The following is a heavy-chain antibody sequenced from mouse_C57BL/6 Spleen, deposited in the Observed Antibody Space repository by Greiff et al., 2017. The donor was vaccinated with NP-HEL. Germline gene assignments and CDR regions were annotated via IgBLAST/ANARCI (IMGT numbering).Heavy chain of an antibody. CDR2: ISSGGSYT. Sequence: DVMLVESGGDLVKPGGSLKLSCAASGFTFSSYGMSWVRQTPDKRLEWVATISSGGSYTYYPDSVKGRFTISRDNAKNTLYLQMSSLKSEDTAMYYCATMVTTRAWFAYWGQGTLVTVSA. CDR1: GFTFSSYG. CDR3: ATMVTTRAWFAY. D-gene: IGHD2-1*01. J-gene: IGHJ3*01. V-gene: IGHV5-6*02.